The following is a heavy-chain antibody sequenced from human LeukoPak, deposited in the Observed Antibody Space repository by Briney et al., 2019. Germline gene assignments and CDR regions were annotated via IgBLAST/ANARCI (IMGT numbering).Heavy chain of an antibody. CDR3: ARARWYRQPNDY. J-gene: IGHJ4*02. V-gene: IGHV3-21*01. CDR2: ISSSSSYI. Sequence: PGGSLRLSCAASGFTFSSYSMNWVRQAPGKGLEWVSSISSSSSYIYYADSVKGRFTISRDNSKNTLYLQMNSLRAEDTAVYYCARARWYRQPNDYWGQGTLVTVSS. CDR1: GFTFSSYS. D-gene: IGHD4-23*01.